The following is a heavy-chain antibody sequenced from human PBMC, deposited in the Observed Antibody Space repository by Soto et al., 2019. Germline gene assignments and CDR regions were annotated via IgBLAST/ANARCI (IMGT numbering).Heavy chain of an antibody. CDR1: TDSFSSSW. CDR2: IDPSDSYT. D-gene: IGHD3-3*01. J-gene: IGHJ6*02. V-gene: IGHV5-10-1*01. CDR3: ARNTSQLYGFLSGSRETKGDYGMDV. Sequence: PGESLKISCKGSTDSFSSSWINWVRQTPGKGLEWMGRIDPSDSYTNYNPSFEGHVTISVDKSITTAFLQWSSLKASDTAMYYCARNTSQLYGFLSGSRETKGDYGMDVWGQGTTVTVSS.